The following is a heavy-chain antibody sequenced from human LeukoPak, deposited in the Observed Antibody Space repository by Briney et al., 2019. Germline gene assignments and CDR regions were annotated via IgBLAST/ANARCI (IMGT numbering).Heavy chain of an antibody. V-gene: IGHV1-69*13. J-gene: IGHJ4*02. CDR3: ARDLVDTATPYYFDY. Sequence: GASVKVSCTASGGTFSSYAISWVRQAPGQGLEWMGGIIPIFGTANYAQKFQGRVTITADESTSTAYMELSSLRSEDTAVYYCARDLVDTATPYYFDYWGQGTLVTVSS. D-gene: IGHD5-18*01. CDR2: IIPIFGTA. CDR1: GGTFSSYA.